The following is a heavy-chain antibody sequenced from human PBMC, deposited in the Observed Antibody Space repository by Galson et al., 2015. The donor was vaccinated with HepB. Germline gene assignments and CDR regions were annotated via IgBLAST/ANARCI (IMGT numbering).Heavy chain of an antibody. CDR1: GYTFTGNY. Sequence: SVKVSCKASGYTFTGNYMYWVRQAPGQGLEWMGWINPNSGGTKYAQKFQGRVTMTRDTSISTAYMELSRLTSDDTAVYYCYGGQGDYWSQGTQVTVSS. D-gene: IGHD4-23*01. CDR3: YGGQGDY. CDR2: INPNSGGT. V-gene: IGHV1-2*02. J-gene: IGHJ4*02.